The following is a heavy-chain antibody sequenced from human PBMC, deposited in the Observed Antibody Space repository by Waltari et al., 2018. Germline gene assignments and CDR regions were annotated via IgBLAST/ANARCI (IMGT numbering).Heavy chain of an antibody. D-gene: IGHD3-22*01. CDR2: FDPEDGET. CDR3: ATPRVVVPSDPDAFDI. CDR1: GYTLTELS. V-gene: IGHV1-24*01. Sequence: QVQLVQSGAEVKKPGASVKVSCKVSGYTLTELSMHWVRQAPGKGLEWMGGFDPEDGETIYAQKFQGRVTMTEDTSTDTACMELSSLRSEDTAVYYCATPRVVVPSDPDAFDIWGQGTMVTVSS. J-gene: IGHJ3*02.